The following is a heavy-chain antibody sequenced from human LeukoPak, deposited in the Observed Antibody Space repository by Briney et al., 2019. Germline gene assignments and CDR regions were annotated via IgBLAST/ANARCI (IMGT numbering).Heavy chain of an antibody. CDR2: ISGSGGST. J-gene: IGHJ6*02. Sequence: ASVKVSCKASGGTFSSYAISWVRQAPGKGLEWVSAISGSGGSTYYADSVKGRFTISRDNSKNTLYLQMNSLRAEDTAVYYCAKVVWEPSTYYYYGMDVWGQGTTVTVSS. V-gene: IGHV3-23*01. CDR3: AKVVWEPSTYYYYGMDV. D-gene: IGHD1-26*01. CDR1: GGTFSSYA.